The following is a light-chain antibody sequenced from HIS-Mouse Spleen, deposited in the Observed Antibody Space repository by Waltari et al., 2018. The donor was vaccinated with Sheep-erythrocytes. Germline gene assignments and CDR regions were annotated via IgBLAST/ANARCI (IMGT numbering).Light chain of an antibody. CDR2: DLS. CDR1: TSAVGWYTY. V-gene: IGLV2-11*02. Sequence: QSALTQPRSVSGSPGQSVTISCPGTTSAVGWYTYVSWYQQPPGKAPKPMIYDLSKRPSGVPDRFSGSKSGNTASLTISGLQAEDEADYYCCSYAGSYNHVFATGTKVTVL. J-gene: IGLJ1*01. CDR3: CSYAGSYNHV.